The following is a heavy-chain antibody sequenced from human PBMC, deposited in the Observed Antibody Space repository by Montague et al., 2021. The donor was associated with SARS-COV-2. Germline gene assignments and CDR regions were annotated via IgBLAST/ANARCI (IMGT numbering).Heavy chain of an antibody. D-gene: IGHD3-22*01. CDR1: GFTFSSYS. J-gene: IGHJ4*02. V-gene: IGHV3-21*01. Sequence: SLRLSCAASGFTFSSYSMNWVRQAPGKGLEWVSSISSSSSYIYYADLVKGRFTISRDNAKNSLYLQMNSLRAEDTAVYYCARDRSSDYYDSSGYFDYWGQGTLVTVSS. CDR3: ARDRSSDYYDSSGYFDY. CDR2: ISSSSSYI.